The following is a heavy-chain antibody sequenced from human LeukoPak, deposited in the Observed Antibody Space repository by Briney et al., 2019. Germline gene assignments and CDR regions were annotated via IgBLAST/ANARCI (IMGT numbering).Heavy chain of an antibody. J-gene: IGHJ4*02. CDR1: GLTVSRTY. V-gene: IGHV3-66*01. CDR2: IYTGGTT. CDR3: ARGTLRSGYDS. D-gene: IGHD5-12*01. Sequence: GGSLRLSCAASGLTVSRTYLIWVRQAPGKGLEWVSSIYTGGTTYYADSVKGRFTISEDNSKNTLHLQLTSLRADDTALYFCARGTLRSGYDSWGQGTLVTVSS.